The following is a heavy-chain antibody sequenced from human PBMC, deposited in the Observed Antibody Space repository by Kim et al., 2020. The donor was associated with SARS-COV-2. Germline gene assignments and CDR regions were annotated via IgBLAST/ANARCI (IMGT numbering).Heavy chain of an antibody. CDR2: IYYSGST. CDR3: ASLRRGAVAGIIGTSNNWFEP. Sequence: SETLSLTCTVSGGSISSSSYYWGWIRQPPGKGLEWIGSIYYSGSTYYNPSLKSRVTISVDTSKNQFSLKLSSVTAADTAVYYCASLRRGAVAGIIGTSNNWFEPWGQGTLVTVSS. J-gene: IGHJ5*02. CDR1: GGSISSSSYY. D-gene: IGHD6-19*01. V-gene: IGHV4-39*01.